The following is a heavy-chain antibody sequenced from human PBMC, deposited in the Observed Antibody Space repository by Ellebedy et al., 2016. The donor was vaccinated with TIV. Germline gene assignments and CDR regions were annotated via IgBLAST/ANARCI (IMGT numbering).Heavy chain of an antibody. D-gene: IGHD3-9*01. CDR2: IWYDGSNK. Sequence: GESLKISXAASGFTFSNYAMRWVRQAPGKGLEWVAVIWYDGSNKYYADSVKGRFTISRDNSKNTLYLQMNSLRAEDTAVYYCARDPDHYDILTGYQPVSRGMDVWGQGTTVTVSS. V-gene: IGHV3-33*08. J-gene: IGHJ6*02. CDR1: GFTFSNYA. CDR3: ARDPDHYDILTGYQPVSRGMDV.